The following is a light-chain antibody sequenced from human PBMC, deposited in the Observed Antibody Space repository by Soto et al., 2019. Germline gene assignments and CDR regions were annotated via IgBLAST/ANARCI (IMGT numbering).Light chain of an antibody. CDR3: AAWDDSLNGPL. V-gene: IGLV1-44*01. CDR1: SSNIGSNT. CDR2: SNN. Sequence: QAVVTQPPSASGTPGQRVTISCSGSSSNIGSNTVNWYQQLPGTAPKLLIYSNNQRPSGVPDRFSGSKSGTSASLAISGLQSEDEADYYCAAWDDSLNGPLFGGRTKVTVL. J-gene: IGLJ2*01.